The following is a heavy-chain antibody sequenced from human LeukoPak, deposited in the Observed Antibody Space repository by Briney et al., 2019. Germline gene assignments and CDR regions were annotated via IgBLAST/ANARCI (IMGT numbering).Heavy chain of an antibody. CDR3: ARESDNSPFDY. D-gene: IGHD3-22*01. CDR1: GFTFSSYA. V-gene: IGHV3-33*01. Sequence: PGRSLRLSCAASGFTFSSYAMHWVRQAPGKGLQSVAVIWYDGSSKYYADSVKGRFTISRDNSKNTLYLQMGSLRAEDMAVYYCARESDNSPFDYWGQGTLVTVSS. J-gene: IGHJ4*02. CDR2: IWYDGSSK.